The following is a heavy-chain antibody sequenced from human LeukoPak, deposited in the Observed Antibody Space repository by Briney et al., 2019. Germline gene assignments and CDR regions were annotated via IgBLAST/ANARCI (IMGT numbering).Heavy chain of an antibody. V-gene: IGHV4-34*01. J-gene: IGHJ4*02. D-gene: IGHD2-21*02. CDR3: ARHVSGDSDYFDY. Sequence: SETLSLTCAVYGGSFSGYYWSWIRQPPGKGLEWIGEINHSGSTNYNPSLKSRVTISVDTSKNQFSLKLSSVTAADTAVYYCARHVSGDSDYFDYWGQGTLVTVSS. CDR2: INHSGST. CDR1: GGSFSGYY.